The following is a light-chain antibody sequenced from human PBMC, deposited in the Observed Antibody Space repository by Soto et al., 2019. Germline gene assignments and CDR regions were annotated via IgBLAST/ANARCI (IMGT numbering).Light chain of an antibody. CDR2: GAS. CDR3: QKYGSSPLT. CDR1: QSVSSSY. Sequence: EIVLTQSPGTLSLSAGESATLSCRGSQSVSSSYLAWYQQKPGQAPRLLIYGASSRATGIPDRFSGSGSGTDFTLTISRLEPEDLAVYYCQKYGSSPLTCGGGTKVDIK. V-gene: IGKV3-20*01. J-gene: IGKJ4*01.